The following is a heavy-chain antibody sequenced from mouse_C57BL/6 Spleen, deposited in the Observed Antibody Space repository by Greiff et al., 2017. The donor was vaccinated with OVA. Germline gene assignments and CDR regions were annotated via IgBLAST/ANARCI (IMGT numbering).Heavy chain of an antibody. CDR1: GFTFSSYA. J-gene: IGHJ3*01. CDR3: ARDRYYGSSLFAY. D-gene: IGHD1-1*01. V-gene: IGHV5-4*01. Sequence: EVQLVESGGGLVKPGGSLKLSCAASGFTFSSYAMSWVRQTPEKRLEWVATISDGGSYTYYPDNVKGRFTISRDNAKNKLYLQRSHLKSEDTAMYYCARDRYYGSSLFAYWGQGTLVTVSA. CDR2: ISDGGSYT.